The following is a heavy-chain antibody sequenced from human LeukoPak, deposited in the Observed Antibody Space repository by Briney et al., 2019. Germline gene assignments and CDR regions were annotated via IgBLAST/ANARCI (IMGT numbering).Heavy chain of an antibody. CDR2: INHSGST. CDR3: ARALYYFDY. V-gene: IGHV4-34*01. Sequence: SETLSLTCAVYSGSFSGYYWSWIRQPPGKGLEWIGEINHSGSTNNNPSLKSRVTISVDTSKNQFSLKLSSVTAADTAVYYCARALYYFDYWGQGTLVTVSS. J-gene: IGHJ4*02. D-gene: IGHD2/OR15-2a*01. CDR1: SGSFSGYY.